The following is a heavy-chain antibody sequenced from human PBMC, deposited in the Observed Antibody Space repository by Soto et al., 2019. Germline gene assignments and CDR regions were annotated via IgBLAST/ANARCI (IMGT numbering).Heavy chain of an antibody. D-gene: IGHD3-10*01. CDR1: GSSVSDYY. Sequence: XGSLTLACAASGSSVSDYYMSWIRQAPGKGLEWVSYISSSGSTIYYADSVKGRFTISRDNAKNSLYLQMNSLRAEDTAVYYCARHSRWFGDANGMDVWGQRTTVTVSS. V-gene: IGHV3-11*01. J-gene: IGHJ6*02. CDR2: ISSSGSTI. CDR3: ARHSRWFGDANGMDV.